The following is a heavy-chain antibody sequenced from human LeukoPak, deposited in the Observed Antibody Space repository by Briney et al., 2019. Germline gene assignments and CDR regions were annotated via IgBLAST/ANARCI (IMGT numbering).Heavy chain of an antibody. D-gene: IGHD3-22*01. CDR3: ARDGSDDSLGYYYDY. CDR1: GFTFSRYG. CDR2: IRYDGSNK. Sequence: PGRSLRLSCAASGFTFSRYGMHWVRQAPGKGLEWVAVIRYDGSNKYADHVKGRFTISRDNAKNTLHLQMNSLRVEDTAVYYCARDGSDDSLGYYYDYWGQGTLVTISS. V-gene: IGHV3-30*03. J-gene: IGHJ4*02.